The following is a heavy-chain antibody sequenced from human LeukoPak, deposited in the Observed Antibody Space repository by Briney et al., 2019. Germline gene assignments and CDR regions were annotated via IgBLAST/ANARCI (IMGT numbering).Heavy chain of an antibody. V-gene: IGHV4-39*07. J-gene: IGHJ4*02. CDR3: ARVGVLRYYDFWSGSYYFDY. D-gene: IGHD3-3*01. CDR1: GGSISSSSYY. CDR2: IYYSGST. Sequence: SETLSLTCTVSGGSISSSSYYWGWIRQPPGKGLEWIGNIYYSGSTYYNPSLKSRVTISVDTSKNQFSLKLSSVTAADTAVYYCARVGVLRYYDFWSGSYYFDYWGQGTLVTVSS.